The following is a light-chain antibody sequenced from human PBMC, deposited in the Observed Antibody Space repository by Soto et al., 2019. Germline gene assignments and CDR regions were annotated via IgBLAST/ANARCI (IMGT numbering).Light chain of an antibody. CDR3: QTWGTGMGV. J-gene: IGLJ1*01. Sequence: QSVLTQSPSASASLGASVKLTCTLSSGHSSYAIAWHQQQPEKGPRYLMKLNSDGSHSKGGGIPDRFSGFSSGAERYLTISSLQSEDEADYYCQTWGTGMGVFGTGTKLTVL. V-gene: IGLV4-69*01. CDR2: LNSDGSH. CDR1: SGHSSYA.